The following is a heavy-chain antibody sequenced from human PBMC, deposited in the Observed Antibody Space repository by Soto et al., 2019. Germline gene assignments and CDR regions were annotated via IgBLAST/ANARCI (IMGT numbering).Heavy chain of an antibody. J-gene: IGHJ3*02. CDR2: INPNSVGT. CDR3: AREPMVRAAHGFDI. D-gene: IGHD3-10*01. V-gene: IGHV1-2*02. CDR1: GYTFTGHY. Sequence: ASVKVSCKASGYTFTGHYMHWVRQAPGQGLEWMGWINPNSVGTNYAQKFQGRVTMTRDTSISTAYMELSKLRSDDTAVYYCAREPMVRAAHGFDIWGQGTMVTVSS.